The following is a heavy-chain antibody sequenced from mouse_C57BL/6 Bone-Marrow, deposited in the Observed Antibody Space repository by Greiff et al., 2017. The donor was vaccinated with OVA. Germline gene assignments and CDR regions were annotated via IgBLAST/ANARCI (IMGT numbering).Heavy chain of an antibody. V-gene: IGHV14-4*01. Sequence: EVQLQEPGAELVRPGASVKLSCTASGFNIKDDYMHWVKQRPEQGLEWIGWIDPENGDTEYASKFQGKATITADTSSNTAYLQLSSLTSEDTAVYYCTTERDYAWFAYWGQGTLVTVSA. CDR2: IDPENGDT. CDR3: TTERDYAWFAY. CDR1: GFNIKDDY. J-gene: IGHJ3*01. D-gene: IGHD2-4*01.